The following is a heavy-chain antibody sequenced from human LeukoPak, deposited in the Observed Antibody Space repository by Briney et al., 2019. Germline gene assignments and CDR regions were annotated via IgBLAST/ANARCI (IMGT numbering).Heavy chain of an antibody. CDR3: ATHCSGGSCYWVRGNCFDP. D-gene: IGHD2-15*01. CDR1: GYTPTELS. CDR2: FDPEDGET. Sequence: ASVKVSCKVSGYTPTELSMHWVRQAPGKGLEWMGGFDPEDGETIYARKFKGRVTMTEDTSTDTAYMELRSLRSEDTAVYYCATHCSGGSCYWVRGNCFDPWGQGTLVTVSS. J-gene: IGHJ5*02. V-gene: IGHV1-24*01.